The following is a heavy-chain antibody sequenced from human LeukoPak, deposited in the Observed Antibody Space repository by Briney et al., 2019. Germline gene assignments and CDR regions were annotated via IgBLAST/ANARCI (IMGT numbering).Heavy chain of an antibody. Sequence: GGSLRLSCAASGFTVSSNYMSWVRQAPGKGLEWVSVIYSGGSTYYADSVKGRSTISRDNSKNTLYLQMNSLRAEDTAVYYCARSHPQFDAFDIWGQGTMVTVSS. J-gene: IGHJ3*02. CDR3: ARSHPQFDAFDI. CDR1: GFTVSSNY. CDR2: IYSGGST. D-gene: IGHD5-24*01. V-gene: IGHV3-53*01.